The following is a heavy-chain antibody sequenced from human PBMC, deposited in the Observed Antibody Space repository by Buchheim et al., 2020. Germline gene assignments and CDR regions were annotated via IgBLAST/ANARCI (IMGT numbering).Heavy chain of an antibody. CDR2: IYYSGST. D-gene: IGHD6-13*01. CDR1: GGSISSYY. Sequence: QVQLQESGPGLVKPSETLSLTCTVSGGSISSYYWSWIRQPPGKGLEWIGYIYYSGSTNYNPSLKSRVTISVDTSKNQFSLKLSSVTAADTAVYHCARGVGNSSSWYHSGAFDYWGQGTL. J-gene: IGHJ4*02. V-gene: IGHV4-59*01. CDR3: ARGVGNSSSWYHSGAFDY.